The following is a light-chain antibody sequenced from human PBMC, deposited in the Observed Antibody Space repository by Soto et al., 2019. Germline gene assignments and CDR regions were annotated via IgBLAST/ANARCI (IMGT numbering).Light chain of an antibody. V-gene: IGKV1-27*01. CDR1: QGISNY. CDR2: VAS. Sequence: DIQMTQSPSSLSASVGDRVTINCRASQGISNYLAWYQQQPVKVPKLLIYVASTLQSGVPSRFSGIGSGTDFTLTISGRQPHDVATYYCQKYNSAPWTCGQGHKVEIK. J-gene: IGKJ1*01. CDR3: QKYNSAPWT.